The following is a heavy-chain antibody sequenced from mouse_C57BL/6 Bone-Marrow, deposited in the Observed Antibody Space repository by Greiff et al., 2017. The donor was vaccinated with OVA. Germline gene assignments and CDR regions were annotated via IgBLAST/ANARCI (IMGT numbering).Heavy chain of an antibody. D-gene: IGHD2-4*01. V-gene: IGHV1-76*01. J-gene: IGHJ2*01. CDR3: ASSIYYDYGQGFDY. CDR2: IYPGSGNT. CDR1: GYTFTDYY. Sequence: QVQLKESGAELVRPGASVKLSCKASGYTFTDYYINWVKQRPGQGLEWIARIYPGSGNTYYNEKFKGKATLTAEKSSSTAYMQLSSLTSEDSAVYFCASSIYYDYGQGFDYWGQGTTLTVSS.